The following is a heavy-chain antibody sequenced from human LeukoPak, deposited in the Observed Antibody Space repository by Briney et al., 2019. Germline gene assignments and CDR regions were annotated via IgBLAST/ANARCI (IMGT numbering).Heavy chain of an antibody. CDR3: ARDRGYYGSGSYYGGYYMDV. CDR1: GFIFSSFT. Sequence: PGGSLRLSCAASGFIFSSFTMNWVRQAPGKGLEWVSSISSSSSYIYYADSVKGRFTISRDNAKNSLYLQMNSLRAEDTAVYYCARDRGYYGSGSYYGGYYMDVWGKGTTVTVSS. CDR2: ISSSSSYI. D-gene: IGHD3-10*01. V-gene: IGHV3-21*01. J-gene: IGHJ6*03.